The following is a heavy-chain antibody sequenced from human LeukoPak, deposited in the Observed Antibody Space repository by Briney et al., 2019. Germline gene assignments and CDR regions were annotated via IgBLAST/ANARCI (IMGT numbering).Heavy chain of an antibody. V-gene: IGHV1-46*01. CDR2: INPSGGST. D-gene: IGHD1-26*01. CDR3: ARVGVGRRYYFDY. Sequence: ASVKVSCKASGYTFTSYYMHWVRQAPGQGLEWMGIINPSGGSTNYAQKFQGRVTMTSDTSTSTVYMELSSLSSEGTAVYYCARVGVGRRYYFDYWGQGTLVTVSS. J-gene: IGHJ4*02. CDR1: GYTFTSYY.